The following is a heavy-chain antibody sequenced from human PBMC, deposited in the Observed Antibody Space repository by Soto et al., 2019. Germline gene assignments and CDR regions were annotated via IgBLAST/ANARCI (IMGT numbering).Heavy chain of an antibody. CDR2: INPSGGST. J-gene: IGHJ6*02. CDR1: GYTFTSYG. Sequence: GASVKVSCKASGYTFTSYGISWVRQAPGQGLEWMGIINPSGGSTSYAQKFQGRVTMTRDTSTSTVYMELSSLRSEDTAVYYCCLGSGSYGPFGYYYGMDVWGQGTTVTVSS. D-gene: IGHD3-10*01. V-gene: IGHV1-46*01. CDR3: CLGSGSYGPFGYYYGMDV.